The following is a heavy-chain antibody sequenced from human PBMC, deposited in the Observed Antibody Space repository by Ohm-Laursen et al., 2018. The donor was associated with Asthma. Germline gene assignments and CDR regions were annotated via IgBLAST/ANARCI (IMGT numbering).Heavy chain of an antibody. CDR2: ISYDGSNK. CDR3: AREGAATNVAFYYGMDV. J-gene: IGHJ6*02. D-gene: IGHD5-24*01. Sequence: SLRLSCAASGFTFSSYGMHWVRQAPGKGLEWVAVISYDGSNKYYADSVKGRFTISRDNSKNTLYLQMNSLRAEDTAVYYCAREGAATNVAFYYGMDVWGQGTTVTVSS. CDR1: GFTFSSYG. V-gene: IGHV3-30*03.